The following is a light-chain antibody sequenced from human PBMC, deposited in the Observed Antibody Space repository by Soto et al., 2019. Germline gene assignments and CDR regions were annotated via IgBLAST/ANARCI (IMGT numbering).Light chain of an antibody. V-gene: IGLV1-40*01. CDR1: SSNIGAGYD. Sequence: FVLTQPPSVSGAPGQRVTISCTGSSSNIGAGYDVHWYQQLPGTAPKLLIYGNSNRPSGVPDRFSGSKSGTSASLAITGLQAEDAADYYCQSYDSSLSGFVVFGGGTKVTVL. J-gene: IGLJ2*01. CDR2: GNS. CDR3: QSYDSSLSGFVV.